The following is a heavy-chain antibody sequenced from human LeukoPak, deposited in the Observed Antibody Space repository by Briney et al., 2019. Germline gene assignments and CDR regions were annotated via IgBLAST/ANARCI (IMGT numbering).Heavy chain of an antibody. V-gene: IGHV4-39*01. CDR1: GGSIGSSSYY. CDR3: AGAGGGADWYFDL. J-gene: IGHJ2*01. CDR2: IYYSGST. D-gene: IGHD3-10*01. Sequence: PSETLSLTCTVSGGSIGSSSYYWGWIRQPPGKGLEWIGSIYYSGSTYYNPSLKSRVTISVDTSKNQFSLKLSSVTAADTAVYYCAGAGGGADWYFDLWGRGTLVTVSS.